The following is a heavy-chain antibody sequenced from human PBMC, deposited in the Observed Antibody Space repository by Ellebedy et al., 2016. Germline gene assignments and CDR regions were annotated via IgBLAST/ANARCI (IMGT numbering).Heavy chain of an antibody. D-gene: IGHD5-18*01. V-gene: IGHV1-8*01. CDR2: MNPNSGNT. J-gene: IGHJ4*02. Sequence: ASVKVSXXASGYTFTSYDINWVRQATGQGLEWMGWMNPNSGNTGYAQKFQGRVTMTRSTSISTAYMELSRLRSDDTAVYYCARDGVQLWLFDYWGQGTLVTVSS. CDR1: GYTFTSYD. CDR3: ARDGVQLWLFDY.